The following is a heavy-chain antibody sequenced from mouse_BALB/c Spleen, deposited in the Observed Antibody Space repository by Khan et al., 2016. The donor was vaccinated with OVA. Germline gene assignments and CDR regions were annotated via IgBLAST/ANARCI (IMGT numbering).Heavy chain of an antibody. CDR1: GFLLTSYG. V-gene: IGHV2-9*02. J-gene: IGHJ1*01. CDR3: ATNYYNSSNWYFDV. Sequence: QVQLKQSGPGLVAPSQSLSITCTVSGFLLTSYGVHWVRQPPGKGLEWLGVIWADGSTNYNSALMSRLSISKDNSKSQVFLKMNSLQTDDTAMYYCATNYYNSSNWYFDVWGAGTTVTGSS. CDR2: IWADGST. D-gene: IGHD1-1*01.